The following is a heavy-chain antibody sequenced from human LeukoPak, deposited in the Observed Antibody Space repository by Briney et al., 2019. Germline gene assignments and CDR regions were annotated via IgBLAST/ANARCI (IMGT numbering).Heavy chain of an antibody. CDR1: GYSFTSFD. CDR2: MNPNSGDT. Sequence: ASVKVSCKASGYSFTSFDINWVRQATGQGLEWMGWMNPNSGDTGYAQKFQGRVTMTRNTSISTAYMELSSLRSEDTAVYYCARLSRYYGSGPLLRAYYYYYMDVWGKGTTVTISS. CDR3: ARLSRYYGSGPLLRAYYYYYMDV. V-gene: IGHV1-8*01. D-gene: IGHD3-10*01. J-gene: IGHJ6*03.